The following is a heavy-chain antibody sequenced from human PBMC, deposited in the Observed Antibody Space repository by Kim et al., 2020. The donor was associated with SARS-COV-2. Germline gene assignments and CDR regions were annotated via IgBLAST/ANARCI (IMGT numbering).Heavy chain of an antibody. CDR2: IYYSGST. Sequence: SETLSLTCTVSGGSISSGGYYWSWIRQHPGKGLEWIGYIYYSGSTYYNPSLKSRVTISVDTSKNQFSLKLSSVTAADTAVYYCARNTYSGSYGAFDIWGQGTMVTVSS. D-gene: IGHD1-26*01. CDR1: GGSISSGGYY. CDR3: ARNTYSGSYGAFDI. V-gene: IGHV4-31*03. J-gene: IGHJ3*02.